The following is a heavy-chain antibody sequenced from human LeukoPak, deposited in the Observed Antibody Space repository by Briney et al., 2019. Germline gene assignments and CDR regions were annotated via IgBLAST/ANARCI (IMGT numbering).Heavy chain of an antibody. V-gene: IGHV1-18*01. J-gene: IGHJ4*02. CDR1: GYTFTSYG. D-gene: IGHD1-1*01. CDR3: ARASDYNWTNDY. Sequence: ASVKVSCKASGYTFTSYGISWVRQAPGQGLEWMGWISAYNGSTNYAQKLQGRVTMTTDTSTSTAYMELRSLRSDDTAVYYCARASDYNWTNDYWGQGTLVTVSS. CDR2: ISAYNGST.